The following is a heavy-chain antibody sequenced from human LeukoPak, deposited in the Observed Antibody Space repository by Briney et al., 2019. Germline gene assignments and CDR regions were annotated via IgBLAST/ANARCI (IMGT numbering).Heavy chain of an antibody. D-gene: IGHD3-22*01. CDR3: ARQGYYDSSGYYYPFDY. CDR1: GGSISSSSYC. J-gene: IGHJ4*02. V-gene: IGHV4-39*01. CDR2: IYYSGST. Sequence: SETLSLTCTVSGGSISSSSYCWGWIRQPPGKGLEWIGSIYYSGSTYYNPSLKSRVTISVDTSKNQFSLKLSSVTAADTAVYYCARQGYYDSSGYYYPFDYWGQGTLVTVSS.